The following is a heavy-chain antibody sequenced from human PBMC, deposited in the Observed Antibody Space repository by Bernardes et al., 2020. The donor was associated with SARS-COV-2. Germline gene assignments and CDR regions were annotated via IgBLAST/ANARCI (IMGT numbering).Heavy chain of an antibody. CDR2: INSDGSST. CDR3: ARDRGYYGSGSYYYYYYGMDV. V-gene: IGHV3-74*01. D-gene: IGHD3-10*01. Sequence: GGSLRLSCAASGFTFSSYWMHWVRQAPGKGLVWVSRINSDGSSTIYADSVKGRFTISRDNAKNTLYLQMNSLRAEDTAVYYCARDRGYYGSGSYYYYYYGMDVWGQGNKVTVSS. CDR1: GFTFSSYW. J-gene: IGHJ6*02.